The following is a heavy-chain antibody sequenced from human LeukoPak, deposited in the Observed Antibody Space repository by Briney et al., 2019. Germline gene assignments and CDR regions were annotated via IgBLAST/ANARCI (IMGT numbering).Heavy chain of an antibody. CDR1: GYTFTCYG. CDR3: ARAPRYYYDSSNGMDV. J-gene: IGHJ6*02. CDR2: ISAYNGNT. V-gene: IGHV1-18*01. D-gene: IGHD3-22*01. Sequence: ASVTVSCKASGYTFTCYGISWVRQAPGQGLEWMGWISAYNGNTNYAQKLQGRVTMTTDTSTSTAYMELRSLRSDDTAVYYCARAPRYYYDSSNGMDVWGQGTTVTVSS.